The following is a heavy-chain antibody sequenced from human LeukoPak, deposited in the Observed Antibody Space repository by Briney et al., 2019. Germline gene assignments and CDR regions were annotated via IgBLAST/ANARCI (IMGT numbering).Heavy chain of an antibody. CDR2: ISYDGSNK. V-gene: IGHV3-30*04. CDR1: GFTFSSYA. CDR3: AREPRYHDILTGYYRNYYYYYGMDV. J-gene: IGHJ6*02. Sequence: GGSLRLSCAASGFTFSSYAMHWVRQAPGKGLEWVAVISYDGSNKYYADSVKGRFTISRDNSKNTLYLQMNSLRAEDTAVYYCAREPRYHDILTGYYRNYYYYYGMDVWGQGTTVTVSS. D-gene: IGHD3-9*01.